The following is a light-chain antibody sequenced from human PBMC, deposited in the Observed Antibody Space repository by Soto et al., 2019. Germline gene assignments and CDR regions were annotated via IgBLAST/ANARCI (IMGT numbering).Light chain of an antibody. Sequence: EIVLTQSPGTLSLSAGERATLSCRASQSLYSRYLAWYQQKPGQPPTVLIYGASSRATGIPDRFSGSGSGIDFTLTISRLEPEDFAVYYCQQYDTSPTFGQGTKVEIK. V-gene: IGKV3-20*01. CDR2: GAS. CDR1: QSLYSRY. CDR3: QQYDTSPT. J-gene: IGKJ1*01.